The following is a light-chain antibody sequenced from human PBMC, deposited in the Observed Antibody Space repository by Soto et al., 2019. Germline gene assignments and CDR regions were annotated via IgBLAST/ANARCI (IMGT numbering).Light chain of an antibody. Sequence: EVVLTQSPGTLSLSPGERATLSCRASQTVYINSLAWYQQKPGQPPRLLIYGASTRAADIPDRFSGSGSGAEFALSIDGLEPEDFAIYYCQQYGDSPLTFGPGTRVD. CDR2: GAS. J-gene: IGKJ3*01. CDR1: QTVYINS. V-gene: IGKV3-20*01. CDR3: QQYGDSPLT.